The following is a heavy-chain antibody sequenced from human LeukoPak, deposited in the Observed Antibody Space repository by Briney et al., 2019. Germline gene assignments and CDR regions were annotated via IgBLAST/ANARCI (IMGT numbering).Heavy chain of an antibody. V-gene: IGHV3-74*01. CDR1: GFTFSSYW. CDR3: ATRGVVIRVILVGFHKEAYYFDS. J-gene: IGHJ4*02. D-gene: IGHD3-22*01. Sequence: PGGSLRLSCAASGFTFSSYWVHWVRQAPGKGLVWVSRINSDGSSRSYADSVKGRFTISRDNPKNTLYLQMNSLRAEDTAVYFCATRGVVIRVILVGFHKEAYYFDSWGQGALVTVSP. CDR2: INSDGSSR.